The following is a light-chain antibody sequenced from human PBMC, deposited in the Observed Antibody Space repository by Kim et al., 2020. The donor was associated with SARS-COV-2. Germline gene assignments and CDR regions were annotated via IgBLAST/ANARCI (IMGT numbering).Light chain of an antibody. CDR2: QDS. CDR1: KLGDKY. V-gene: IGLV3-1*01. Sequence: SYELTQPPSVSVSPGQTASITCSGDKLGDKYACWYQQKPGQSPVLVIYQDSKRPSGIAERFSGSNSGNTATLTISGTQAMDEADYYCQAWDSSTAVFG. CDR3: QAWDSSTAV. J-gene: IGLJ3*02.